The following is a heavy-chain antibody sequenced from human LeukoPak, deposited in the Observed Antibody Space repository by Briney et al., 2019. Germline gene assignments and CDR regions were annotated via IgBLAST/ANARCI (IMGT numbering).Heavy chain of an antibody. J-gene: IGHJ4*02. Sequence: SETLSLTCTVSGGSISSYYWRWIRQPPGKGLEGIGYIYYSGSTNYNPSLKSRVTISVDTSKNQFSLKLSSVTAADTAVYYCARGSATAMVDSFDYWGQGTLVTVSS. CDR3: ARGSATAMVDSFDY. CDR1: GGSISSYY. V-gene: IGHV4-59*01. CDR2: IYYSGST. D-gene: IGHD5-18*01.